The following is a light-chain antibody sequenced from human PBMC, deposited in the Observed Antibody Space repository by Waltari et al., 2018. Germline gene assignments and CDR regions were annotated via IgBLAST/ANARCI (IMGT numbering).Light chain of an antibody. CDR2: GNS. CDR3: QSYDSSLSGVV. Sequence: QSVLTQPPSVSGAPGQRVTISRTGSSSNIGAGSDGRWYQQLPGTAPKLLIYGNSNRPSGVPDRFSGSKSGTSASLAITGLQAEDEADYYCQSYDSSLSGVVFGGGTKLTVL. CDR1: SSNIGAGSD. V-gene: IGLV1-40*01. J-gene: IGLJ2*01.